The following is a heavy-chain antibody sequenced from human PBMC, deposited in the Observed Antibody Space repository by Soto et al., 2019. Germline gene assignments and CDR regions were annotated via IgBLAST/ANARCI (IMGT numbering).Heavy chain of an antibody. V-gene: IGHV3-21*05. Sequence: PGGSLRLSCAASGFTFSSYSMNWVRQAPGKGLEWVSYISSSSSYIYYADSVKGRFTISRDNAKNSLYLQMNSPRAEDTAVYYCARDQPGYSYGYGLGYWGQGTLVTVSS. J-gene: IGHJ4*02. D-gene: IGHD5-18*01. CDR1: GFTFSSYS. CDR3: ARDQPGYSYGYGLGY. CDR2: ISSSSSYI.